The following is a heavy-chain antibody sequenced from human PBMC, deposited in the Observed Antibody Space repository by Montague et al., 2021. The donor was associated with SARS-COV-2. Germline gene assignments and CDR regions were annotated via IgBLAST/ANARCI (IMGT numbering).Heavy chain of an antibody. D-gene: IGHD3-10*01. CDR1: GFTFDVYG. Sequence: SLRLSCAASGFTFDVYGMSWIRQVPGKGLEWVAGITWNGITTGYADAVKGRFTISRDNAKKSLYLETKSLRAEDTALYYCTRGFRGGPFDCWGQGSLVTVSS. CDR3: TRGFRGGPFDC. V-gene: IGHV3-20*04. J-gene: IGHJ4*02. CDR2: ITWNGITT.